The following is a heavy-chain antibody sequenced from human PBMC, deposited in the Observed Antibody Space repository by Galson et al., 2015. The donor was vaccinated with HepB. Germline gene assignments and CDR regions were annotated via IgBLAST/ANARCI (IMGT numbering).Heavy chain of an antibody. CDR3: ACPVGVVVPRYWYFDL. D-gene: IGHD3-22*01. CDR2: ISSSSSTI. Sequence: SLRLSCAASGFTFSSYSMNWVRQAPGKGLEWVSYISSSSSTIYYADSVKGRFTISRDNAKNSLYLQMNSLRAEDTAVYYCACPVGVVVPRYWYFDLWGRGTLVTVSS. V-gene: IGHV3-48*01. J-gene: IGHJ2*01. CDR1: GFTFSSYS.